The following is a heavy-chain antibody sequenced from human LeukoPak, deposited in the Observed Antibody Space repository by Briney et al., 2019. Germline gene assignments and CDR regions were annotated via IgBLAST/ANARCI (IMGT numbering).Heavy chain of an antibody. CDR2: IYYSGST. J-gene: IGHJ4*02. D-gene: IGHD3-9*01. CDR1: GGSISSSSYY. V-gene: IGHV4-39*01. Sequence: SETLSLTCTVSGGSISSSSYYWGWIRQPPGKGLEWIGSIYYSGSTYYNPSLKSRVTISVDTSKNQFSLKLSSVTAADTAVYYCARHVTHYDILTGYPGVFDYWGQGTLVTVSS. CDR3: ARHVTHYDILTGYPGVFDY.